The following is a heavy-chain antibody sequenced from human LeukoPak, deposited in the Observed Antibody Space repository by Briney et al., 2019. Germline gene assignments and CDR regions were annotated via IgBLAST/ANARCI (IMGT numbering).Heavy chain of an antibody. CDR3: AKVRPLPSPRYSSSWYGGEDY. D-gene: IGHD6-13*01. V-gene: IGHV3-23*01. J-gene: IGHJ4*02. CDR2: ISSSGDST. Sequence: PGGSLRLSCAASGFTFSNYAMTWVRQAPGKGLEWVSSISSSGDSTYYADSVKGRFTISRDNSKNTLYLQMNSLRAEDTAVYYCAKVRPLPSPRYSSSWYGGEDYWGQGTLVTVSS. CDR1: GFTFSNYA.